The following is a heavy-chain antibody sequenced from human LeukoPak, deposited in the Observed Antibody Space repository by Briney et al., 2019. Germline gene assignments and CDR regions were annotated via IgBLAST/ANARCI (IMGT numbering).Heavy chain of an antibody. CDR2: TRNKANSYTT. D-gene: IGHD1-26*01. J-gene: IGHJ4*02. Sequence: GGSLRLSCAASGFTFSDHYMDWVRQAPGKGLEWVGRTRNKANSYTTEYAASVKGRFTISRDDSKNSLYLQMNSLKTEDTAVYYCARVGGGEWELLEDYWGQGTLVTVSS. V-gene: IGHV3-72*01. CDR1: GFTFSDHY. CDR3: ARVGGGEWELLEDY.